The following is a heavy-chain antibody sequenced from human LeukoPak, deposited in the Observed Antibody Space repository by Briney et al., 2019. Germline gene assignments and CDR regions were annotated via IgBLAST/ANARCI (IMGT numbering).Heavy chain of an antibody. V-gene: IGHV4-39*01. J-gene: IGHJ4*02. CDR1: GGSISSSSYH. CDR2: IYYSGDT. Sequence: SETLSLTCSVSGGSISSSSYHWDWIRQPPGKGLEWVGAIYYSGDTHYKPSRKSRLTISVDTSKNQFSLRLSSVTAADTAVYYCARTISIRSDTWGDIKYFDYWGQGTLVTVSS. CDR3: ARTISIRSDTWGDIKYFDY. D-gene: IGHD3-10*01.